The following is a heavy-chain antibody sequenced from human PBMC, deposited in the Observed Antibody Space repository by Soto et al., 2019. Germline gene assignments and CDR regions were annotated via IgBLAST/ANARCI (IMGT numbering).Heavy chain of an antibody. CDR3: ARGRNTAMGTYYYYGMDV. Sequence: SETLSLSCAVYGGSFSGYYWSWIRQPPGKGLEWIGEINHSGSTNYNPSLKSRVTISVDTSKNQFSLKLSSVTAADTAVYYCARGRNTAMGTYYYYGMDVWGQGTTVTVSS. CDR2: INHSGST. CDR1: GGSFSGYY. D-gene: IGHD5-18*01. J-gene: IGHJ6*02. V-gene: IGHV4-34*01.